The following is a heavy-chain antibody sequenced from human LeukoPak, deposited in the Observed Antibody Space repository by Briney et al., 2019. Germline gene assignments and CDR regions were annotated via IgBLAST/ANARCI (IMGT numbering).Heavy chain of an antibody. CDR1: GYTFTNYV. CDR3: ARTCSGASCYVIY. V-gene: IGHV1-18*01. CDR2: ISGYNGNT. Sequence: ASVKVSCKASGYTFTNYVITWVRQAPGQGLEWMGWISGYNGNTNYAQKLQGRVTMTTETSTSTAYMELRSLRSDDTAIYYCARTCSGASCYVIYWGQGTLLTVSS. D-gene: IGHD2-15*01. J-gene: IGHJ4*02.